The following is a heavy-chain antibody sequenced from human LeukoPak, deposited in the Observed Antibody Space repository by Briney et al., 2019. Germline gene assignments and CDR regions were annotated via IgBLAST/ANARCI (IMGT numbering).Heavy chain of an antibody. V-gene: IGHV3-7*01. D-gene: IGHD4-17*01. Sequence: PGGSLRLSCAASGFIFSSYWMNWFRQAPGKGLEWVANLKQDGGEKYYVDSVKGRFTISRDNAKNSLYPQMNSLRAEDTAVYYCARGGDYSDYWGQGTLVTVSS. CDR1: GFIFSSYW. CDR3: ARGGDYSDY. CDR2: LKQDGGEK. J-gene: IGHJ4*02.